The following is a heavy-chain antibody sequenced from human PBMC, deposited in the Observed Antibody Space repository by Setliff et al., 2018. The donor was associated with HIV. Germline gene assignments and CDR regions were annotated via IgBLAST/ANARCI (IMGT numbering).Heavy chain of an antibody. D-gene: IGHD5-12*01. CDR2: IIPIARAP. CDR1: GGSFNTYG. Sequence: SVKVSCKASGGSFNTYGISWVRQAPGQGLEWMGGIIPIARAPNYAQKFQDRVTITADESTTTVYMEVRSLKSEDTALYYCARGPLYGYDRGYFDYWGQGTLVTVSS. V-gene: IGHV1-69*13. J-gene: IGHJ4*02. CDR3: ARGPLYGYDRGYFDY.